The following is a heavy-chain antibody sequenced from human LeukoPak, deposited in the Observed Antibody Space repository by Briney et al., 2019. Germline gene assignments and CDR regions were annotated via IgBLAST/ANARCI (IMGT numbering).Heavy chain of an antibody. D-gene: IGHD4-23*01. Sequence: SETLSLTCAVYGGSFSGYYWSWIRQPPGKGLEWIGEINHSGSTNYNPSLKSRVTISVDTSKNQFSLKLSSVTAADTAVYYCARGPAVVTAIPYYFDYWGQGTLVTVSS. CDR1: GGSFSGYY. CDR3: ARGPAVVTAIPYYFDY. V-gene: IGHV4-34*01. J-gene: IGHJ4*02. CDR2: INHSGST.